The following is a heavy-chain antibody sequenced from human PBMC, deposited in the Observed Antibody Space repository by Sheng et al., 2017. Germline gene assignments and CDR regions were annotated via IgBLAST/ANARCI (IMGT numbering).Heavy chain of an antibody. CDR1: GYSISSGYY. CDR2: IYQSGSA. J-gene: IGHJ4*02. CDR3: ARSYQYHSRDYFDN. D-gene: IGHD3-22*01. Sequence: QVQLQESGPGLVKPSETLSLTCTVSGYSISSGYYWGWIRQPPGKGLEWIASIYQSGSAYYNPPLKSRVTISVDTSKNQFSLKLSSVTAADTAVYYCARSYQYHSRDYFDNWGQGTLVTVSS. V-gene: IGHV4-38-2*02.